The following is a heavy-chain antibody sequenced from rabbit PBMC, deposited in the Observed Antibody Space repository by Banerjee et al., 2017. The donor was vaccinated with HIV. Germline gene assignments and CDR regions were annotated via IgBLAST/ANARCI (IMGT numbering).Heavy chain of an antibody. CDR3: ARGDYYTVAFSPYAYVTFSL. V-gene: IGHV1S40*01. J-gene: IGHJ4*01. D-gene: IGHD6-1*01. Sequence: QSLEESGGGLVQPEGSLTLTCTASGFSFSSSYYMCWVRQAPGKGLEWIACIDTSSSGSAYYASWAKVRFTISKTSSTTVTLQMTSLTAADTATYFCARGDYYTVAFSPYAYVTFSLWGPGTLVTVS. CDR2: IDTSSSGSA. CDR1: GFSFSSSYY.